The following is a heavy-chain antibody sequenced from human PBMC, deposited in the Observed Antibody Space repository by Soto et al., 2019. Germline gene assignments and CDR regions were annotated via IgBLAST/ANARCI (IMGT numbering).Heavy chain of an antibody. CDR1: GFSLTTSGAG. CDR2: IYWNDDK. Sequence: QITLKESGPTLVKPTQTLTLTCSFSGFSLTTSGAGVGWIRQPPGKALEWLAVIYWNDDKRYSPSLKTRLTSTKDTSKNQVVLTMTNMDPVDTATYYCARPPPLMIGTDAFDIWGQGTMVTVSS. D-gene: IGHD3-22*01. V-gene: IGHV2-5*01. J-gene: IGHJ3*02. CDR3: ARPPPLMIGTDAFDI.